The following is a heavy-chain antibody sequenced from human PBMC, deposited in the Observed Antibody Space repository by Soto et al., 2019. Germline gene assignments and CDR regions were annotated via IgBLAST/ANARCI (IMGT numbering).Heavy chain of an antibody. V-gene: IGHV1-69*13. Sequence: GASVKVSCKASGGTFSSYAISWVRQAPGQGLEWMGGIIPIFGTANYAQKFQGRVTITADESTSTAYMELSSLRSEDTAVYYCARDRLTPKSNYGEYSDYYYYGMDVWGQGTTVTVSS. J-gene: IGHJ6*02. CDR1: GGTFSSYA. CDR2: IIPIFGTA. D-gene: IGHD4-17*01. CDR3: ARDRLTPKSNYGEYSDYYYYGMDV.